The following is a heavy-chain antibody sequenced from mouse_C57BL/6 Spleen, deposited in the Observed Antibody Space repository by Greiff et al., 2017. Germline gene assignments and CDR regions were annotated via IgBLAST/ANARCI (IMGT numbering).Heavy chain of an antibody. CDR2: IDPEDGET. V-gene: IGHV14-2*01. CDR1: GFNIKDYY. CDR3: AHYYGSSYDAMDY. D-gene: IGHD1-1*01. J-gene: IGHJ4*01. Sequence: VQLQQSGAELVKPGASVKLSCTASGFNIKDYYMHWVKQGTEQGLEWIGRIDPEDGETKYAPKFQGKATITADTSSNKAYLKLSSLTSEDTAVYYCAHYYGSSYDAMDYWGQGTSVTVSS.